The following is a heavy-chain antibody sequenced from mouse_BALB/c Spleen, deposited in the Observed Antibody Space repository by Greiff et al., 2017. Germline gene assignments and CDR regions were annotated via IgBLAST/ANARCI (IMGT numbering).Heavy chain of an antibody. V-gene: IGHV5-6-5*01. J-gene: IGHJ4*01. CDR3: ARGGLYGAMDY. D-gene: IGHD1-1*02. Sequence: DVHLVESGGGLVKPGGSLKLSCAASGFTFSSYAMSWVRQTPEKRLEWVASISSGGSTYYPDSVKGRFTISRDNARNILYLQMSSLRSEDTAMYYCARGGLYGAMDYWGQGTSVTVSS. CDR2: ISSGGST. CDR1: GFTFSSYA.